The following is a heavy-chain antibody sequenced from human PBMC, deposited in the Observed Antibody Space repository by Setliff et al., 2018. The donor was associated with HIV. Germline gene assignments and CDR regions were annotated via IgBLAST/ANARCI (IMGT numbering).Heavy chain of an antibody. V-gene: IGHV1-69*10. CDR1: GGTFTNSA. CDR2: TVPILGIA. Sequence: GASVKVSCKASGGTFTNSAIGWVRQAPGQGLEWMGATVPILGIANSAQKFQGRVTITTDESTNTAYMELSSLRSEDTAVYYCARDRGVYCISSSCYSPVDAFDIWGQGTMVTVSS. D-gene: IGHD2-2*01. J-gene: IGHJ3*02. CDR3: ARDRGVYCISSSCYSPVDAFDI.